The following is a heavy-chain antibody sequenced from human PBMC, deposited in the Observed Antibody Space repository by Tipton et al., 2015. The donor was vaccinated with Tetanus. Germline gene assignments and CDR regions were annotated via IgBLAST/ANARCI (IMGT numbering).Heavy chain of an antibody. D-gene: IGHD5-12*01. CDR3: VRGRGLGAYSFGFEY. CDR1: GGSISSGGYY. CDR2: IYYSGDT. V-gene: IGHV4-31*03. J-gene: IGHJ4*02. Sequence: TLSLTCSVSGGSISSGGYYWSWIRQQPGKGPEWIGYIYYSGDTFYNPSLKSRVTISVDTSKNQFSLNLRSVTAADTAVYYCVRGRGLGAYSFGFEYWGQGALVTVSS.